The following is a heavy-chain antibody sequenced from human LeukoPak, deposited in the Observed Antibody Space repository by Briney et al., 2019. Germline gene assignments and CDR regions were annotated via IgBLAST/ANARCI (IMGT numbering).Heavy chain of an antibody. D-gene: IGHD2-2*01. Sequence: SETLSLTCTVSGGSISSGSYYWSWIRQPAGKGLEWIGRIYTSGSTNYNPSLKSRVTISVDTSKNQFSLKLSSVTAADTAVYYCAREECSSTSCYVFDYWVQGTLVTVSS. CDR2: IYTSGST. V-gene: IGHV4-61*02. J-gene: IGHJ4*02. CDR3: AREECSSTSCYVFDY. CDR1: GGSISSGSYY.